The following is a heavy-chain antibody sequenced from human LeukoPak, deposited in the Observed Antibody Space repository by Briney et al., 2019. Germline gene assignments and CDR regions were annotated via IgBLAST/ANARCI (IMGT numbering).Heavy chain of an antibody. CDR2: TYYRSKWYS. CDR3: TRDQDGVDAFDI. CDR1: GDSVSSNGAA. J-gene: IGHJ3*02. D-gene: IGHD4-17*01. Sequence: SQTLSLTCAISGDSVSSNGAAWNWIRQSPSRGLEWLGRTYYRSKWYSDYAVSVKSRIRVNPDTSKNQFFLQLNSVTPEDTAVYYCTRDQDGVDAFDIWGRGTLVTVSS. V-gene: IGHV6-1*01.